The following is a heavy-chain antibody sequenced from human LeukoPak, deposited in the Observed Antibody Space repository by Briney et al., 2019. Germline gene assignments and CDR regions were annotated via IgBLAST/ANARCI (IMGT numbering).Heavy chain of an antibody. CDR3: ATEVRGVI. D-gene: IGHD3-10*01. J-gene: IGHJ4*02. Sequence: GGSLRLSCAASGFTFRSYGMHWVRQAPGKGLEWVAVIWYDGSNKYYADSVKGRFTISRDNAKNSLYLQMNSLRAEDTAVYYCATEVRGVIWGQGTLVTVSS. CDR1: GFTFRSYG. CDR2: IWYDGSNK. V-gene: IGHV3-33*01.